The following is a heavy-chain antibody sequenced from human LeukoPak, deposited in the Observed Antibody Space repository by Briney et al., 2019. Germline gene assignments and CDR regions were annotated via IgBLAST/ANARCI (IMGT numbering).Heavy chain of an antibody. V-gene: IGHV1-46*01. J-gene: IGHJ3*02. Sequence: GASVKVSCKASGYTFTGYYMHWVRRAPGQGLEWMGIINPSGGSTSYAQKFQGRVTMTRDMSTSTVYMELSSLRSEDTAVYYCARRSGRWDAFDIWGQGTMVTVSS. D-gene: IGHD3-3*01. CDR3: ARRSGRWDAFDI. CDR2: INPSGGST. CDR1: GYTFTGYY.